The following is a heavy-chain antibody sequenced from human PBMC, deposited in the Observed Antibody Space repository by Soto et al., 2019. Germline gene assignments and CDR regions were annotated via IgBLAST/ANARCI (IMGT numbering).Heavy chain of an antibody. V-gene: IGHV4-30-4*02. J-gene: IGHJ5*02. CDR1: GGSIRSGDYY. CDR2: IYYSGST. CDR3: ARVAYCGGDCYRGFDP. D-gene: IGHD2-21*02. Sequence: SDTLSLTCTVSGGSIRSGDYYRSWIRLHPGKGLEWIGYIYYSGSTYYNPSLKSRVTISVDTSKNQFSLKLSSVTAADTAVYYCARVAYCGGDCYRGFDPWGQGTLVTVSS.